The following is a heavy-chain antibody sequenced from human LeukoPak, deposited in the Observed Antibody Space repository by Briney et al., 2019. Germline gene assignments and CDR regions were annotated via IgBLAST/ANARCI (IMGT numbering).Heavy chain of an antibody. CDR2: ISAYTVNT. CDR1: GYTFTRYG. CDR3: ARGGGYYYDSSGYYYPLDYFDY. D-gene: IGHD3-22*01. Sequence: GASVKVSCKASGYTFTRYGITWVRHAPGQGLEWIGWISAYTVNTNYAQKLQGRVTMNTETSKSTAYMELRSLRSDDMAVYYCARGGGYYYDSSGYYYPLDYFDYWGQGTLVTVSS. V-gene: IGHV1-18*03. J-gene: IGHJ4*02.